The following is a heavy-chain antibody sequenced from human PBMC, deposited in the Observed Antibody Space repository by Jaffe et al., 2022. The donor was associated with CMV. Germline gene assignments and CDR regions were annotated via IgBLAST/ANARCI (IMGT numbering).Heavy chain of an antibody. V-gene: IGHV3-7*01. Sequence: EVQLVESGGGLVQPGGSLRLSCAASGFTFSSYWMSWVRQAPGKGLEWVANIKQDGSEKYYVDSVKGRFTISRDNAKNSLYLQMNSLRAEDTAVYYCAREIPSDYYDSSGWFDPWGQGTLVTVSS. CDR1: GFTFSSYW. CDR3: AREIPSDYYDSSGWFDP. CDR2: IKQDGSEK. D-gene: IGHD3-22*01. J-gene: IGHJ5*02.